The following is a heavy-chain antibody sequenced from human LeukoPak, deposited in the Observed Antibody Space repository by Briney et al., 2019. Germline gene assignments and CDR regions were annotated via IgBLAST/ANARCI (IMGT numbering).Heavy chain of an antibody. V-gene: IGHV3-21*01. CDR1: GFTFSSHG. Sequence: PGASLRLFCAASGFTFSSHGMKWVRQAPGKGLEWVSSVSSSSRYMYYADSVQGRFTIFRDNAENSLFLQMNSLRAEDTAVYYCARESYDSSGYYPRDFDYWGQGTLVTVSS. CDR3: ARESYDSSGYYPRDFDY. D-gene: IGHD3-22*01. CDR2: VSSSSRYM. J-gene: IGHJ4*02.